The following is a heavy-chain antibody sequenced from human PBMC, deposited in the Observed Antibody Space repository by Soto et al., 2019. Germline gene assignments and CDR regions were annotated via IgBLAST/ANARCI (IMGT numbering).Heavy chain of an antibody. Sequence: ASVKVSCKASGYTFTSYYMHWVRQAPGQGLEWMGIINPSGGSTSYAQKFQGRVTMTRDTSTSTVYMELSSLRSEDTAVYYCARSGSGSYEYYYMDVWGKGTTVTVSS. CDR2: INPSGGST. CDR1: GYTFTSYY. CDR3: ARSGSGSYEYYYMDV. D-gene: IGHD3-10*01. V-gene: IGHV1-46*03. J-gene: IGHJ6*03.